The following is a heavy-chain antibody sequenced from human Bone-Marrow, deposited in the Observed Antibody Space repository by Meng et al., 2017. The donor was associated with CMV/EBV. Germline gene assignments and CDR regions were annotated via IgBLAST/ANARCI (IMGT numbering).Heavy chain of an antibody. V-gene: IGHV3-33*06. CDR2: IWYDGSNK. D-gene: IGHD2-8*01. Sequence: GGSLRLSCAASGFTFSSYGMHWVRQAPGKGLEWVAVIWYDGSNKYYADSVKGRFTISRDNSKNTLYLQMNSLRAEDTAVYYCAKDGGVLMVYATYFDYWGQGTLVTVSS. J-gene: IGHJ4*02. CDR3: AKDGGVLMVYATYFDY. CDR1: GFTFSSYG.